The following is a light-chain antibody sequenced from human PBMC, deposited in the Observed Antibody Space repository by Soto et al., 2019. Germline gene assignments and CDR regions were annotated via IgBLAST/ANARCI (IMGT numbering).Light chain of an antibody. J-gene: IGKJ1*01. CDR1: QSVSIH. Sequence: EIVLTQSPGTLSLSPGERATLSCRASQSVSIHLAWYQQKPGQAPRLLIYDASNRATGIPARFSGSGSGTDFTLTISSLEPEDFAVYYCQQRSNWLTWTFGQGTKVDIK. CDR3: QQRSNWLTWT. CDR2: DAS. V-gene: IGKV3-11*01.